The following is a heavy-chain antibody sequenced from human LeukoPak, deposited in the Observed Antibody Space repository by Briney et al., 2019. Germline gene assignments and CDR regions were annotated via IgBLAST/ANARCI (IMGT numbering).Heavy chain of an antibody. CDR1: GYTFSNFG. V-gene: IGHV1-18*01. Sequence: ASVRVSCKTSGYTFSNFGINWVRQAPGQGLEWMGWISGNNDNPNYGQKFQGRFTVTTVSSTSTAYMEQRNLTFDDTAVYYYARDGASTDDYWGQGTLVIVSS. CDR3: ARDGASTDDY. J-gene: IGHJ4*02. CDR2: ISGNNDNP. D-gene: IGHD2-2*01.